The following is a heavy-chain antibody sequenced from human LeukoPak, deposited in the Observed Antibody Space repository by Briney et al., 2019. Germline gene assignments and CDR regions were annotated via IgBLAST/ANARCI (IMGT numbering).Heavy chain of an antibody. CDR2: ISYDGSNK. CDR3: ARDLRSSSWYFDY. V-gene: IGHV3-30-3*01. CDR1: GFTFSSYA. J-gene: IGHJ4*02. Sequence: PGGSLRLSCAASGFTFSSYAMHWVRQAPGKGLEWVAVISYDGSNKYYADSVKGRFTISRDNSKNTLYLQMNSLRAEDTAVYYCARDLRSSSWYFDYWGQGTLVTVSS. D-gene: IGHD6-13*01.